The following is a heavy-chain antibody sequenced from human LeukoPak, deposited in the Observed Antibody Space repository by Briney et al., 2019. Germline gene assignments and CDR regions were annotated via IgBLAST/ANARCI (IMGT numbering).Heavy chain of an antibody. CDR1: GLTFSNYW. D-gene: IGHD3-16*01. V-gene: IGHV3-7*03. CDR3: ARDGFGTGSN. Sequence: QPGGSLRLSCAASGLTFSNYWMAWVRPAPGKGLEWVANIKQDGSEKNYVDSVKGRFIISRDNAKNSLYLQMNTLRADDTAVYYCARDGFGTGSNWGQGTLVTVSS. J-gene: IGHJ4*02. CDR2: IKQDGSEK.